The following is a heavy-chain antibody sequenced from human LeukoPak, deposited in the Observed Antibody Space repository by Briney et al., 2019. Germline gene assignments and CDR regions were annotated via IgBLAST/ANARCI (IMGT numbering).Heavy chain of an antibody. D-gene: IGHD4-11*01. CDR2: IRYDGSNK. J-gene: IGHJ4*02. Sequence: AGGSLRLSCAASGFTFSSYGMHWVRQAPGKGLEWVAFIRYDGSNKYYADSVKGRFTISRDNSKNTLYLQMNSLRAEDTAVYYCAKDLRFSVTLDYWGQGTLVTVSS. CDR1: GFTFSSYG. CDR3: AKDLRFSVTLDY. V-gene: IGHV3-30*02.